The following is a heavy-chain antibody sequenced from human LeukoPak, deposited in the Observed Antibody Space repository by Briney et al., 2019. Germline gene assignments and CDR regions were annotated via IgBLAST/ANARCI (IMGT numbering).Heavy chain of an antibody. V-gene: IGHV3-33*03. D-gene: IGHD2-15*01. CDR2: IWYDGSHK. J-gene: IGHJ4*02. CDR1: GFTFSTYV. CDR3: APWSFGSGRASDY. Sequence: GGSLRLSCAASGFTFSTYVMHWVRQAPGKGLEWVALIWYDGSHKFYADSVQGRFTISRDNSDNTLYLQMHSLRAEDTAVYYCAPWSFGSGRASDYWGQGTLVTVSS.